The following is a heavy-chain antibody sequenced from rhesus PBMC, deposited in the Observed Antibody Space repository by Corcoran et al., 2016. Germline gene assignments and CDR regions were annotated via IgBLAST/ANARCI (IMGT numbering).Heavy chain of an antibody. CDR1: GGSISVYY. Sequence: QVKLQQWGEGLVKPSETLSLTCAVYGGSISVYYWSWIRPPPGKGLEWIGNIDGYTTSTNYNPSLKNRVTISKDTSKNQFSLKLSSVTAADTAVYYCARDTVGTTKDRFDVWGPGVLVTVSS. D-gene: IGHD1-44*01. CDR3: ARDTVGTTKDRFDV. V-gene: IGHV4-73*01. J-gene: IGHJ5-1*01. CDR2: IDGYTTST.